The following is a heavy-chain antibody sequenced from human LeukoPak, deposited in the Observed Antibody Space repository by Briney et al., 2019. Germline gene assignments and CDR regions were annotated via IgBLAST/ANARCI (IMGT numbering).Heavy chain of an antibody. CDR2: INHSGST. J-gene: IGHJ6*02. V-gene: IGHV4-34*01. CDR3: ARDLRFSRYGMDV. D-gene: IGHD3-3*01. Sequence: SETLSLTCAVYGGSFSGYYWSWIRQPPGKGLEWIGEINHSGSTNYNPSLKSRVTISVDTSKNQFSLKLSSVTAADTAVYYCARDLRFSRYGMDVWGQGTTVTVSS. CDR1: GGSFSGYY.